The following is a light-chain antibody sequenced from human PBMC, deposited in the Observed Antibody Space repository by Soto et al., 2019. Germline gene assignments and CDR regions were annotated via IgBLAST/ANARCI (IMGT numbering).Light chain of an antibody. V-gene: IGLV2-23*01. CDR1: NSDVGSYNL. Sequence: QSVLTQPRSVPGSPGQSITISCTGTNSDVGSYNLVSWYQHHPGKAPKFMMYEGSKRPSGVSNRFSGSKSGNTASLTISGLQAEDEADYYCCSYAGSSTYVFGTGTKVTVL. J-gene: IGLJ1*01. CDR3: CSYAGSSTYV. CDR2: EGS.